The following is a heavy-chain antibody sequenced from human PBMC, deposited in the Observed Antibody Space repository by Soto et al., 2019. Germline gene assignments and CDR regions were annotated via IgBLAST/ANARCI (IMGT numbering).Heavy chain of an antibody. J-gene: IGHJ2*01. V-gene: IGHV3-13*05. D-gene: IGHD3-16*01. CDR3: ARGFGDPHWYFNL. Sequence: GGSLRLSCAASGFTFSSYDMQWVRQTTGKSLEWVSTIGTAGDQYDPGSVKGRFTSSRENAKNSLYLQKNSLRAGDTAVYYCARGFGDPHWYFNLWGRGTLVTVSS. CDR2: IGTAGDQ. CDR1: GFTFSSYD.